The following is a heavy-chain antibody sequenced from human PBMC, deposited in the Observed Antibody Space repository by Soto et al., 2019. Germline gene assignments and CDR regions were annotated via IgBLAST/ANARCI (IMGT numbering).Heavy chain of an antibody. Sequence: GGSLRLSCAASGFTVSSNYMSWVRQAPGKGLEWVSVIYSGGSTYYADSVKGRFTISRDNSRTTLYLQMNSLRVEDTALYYCVRKYPGTRPFDYWGQGTLVTVSS. V-gene: IGHV3-53*01. CDR2: IYSGGST. CDR3: VRKYPGTRPFDY. J-gene: IGHJ4*01. D-gene: IGHD2-2*01. CDR1: GFTVSSNY.